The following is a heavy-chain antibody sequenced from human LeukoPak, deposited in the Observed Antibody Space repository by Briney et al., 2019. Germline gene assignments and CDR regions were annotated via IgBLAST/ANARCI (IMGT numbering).Heavy chain of an antibody. CDR3: ARVPPPRYCSSTSCYTAIGYMDV. Sequence: GGSLRLSCTASGFTFSNFAMHWGRQAPGKGLEWVSSISSSSSYIYYADSVKGRFTISRDNAKNSLYLQMNSLRAEDTAVYYCARVPPPRYCSSTSCYTAIGYMDVWGKGTTVTVSS. CDR2: ISSSSSYI. J-gene: IGHJ6*03. CDR1: GFTFSNFA. D-gene: IGHD2-2*02. V-gene: IGHV3-21*01.